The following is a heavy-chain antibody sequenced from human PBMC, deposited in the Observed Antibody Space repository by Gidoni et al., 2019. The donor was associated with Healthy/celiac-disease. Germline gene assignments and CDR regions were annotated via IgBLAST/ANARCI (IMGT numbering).Heavy chain of an antibody. CDR1: GFTFSSYS. D-gene: IGHD6-19*01. V-gene: IGHV3-48*02. CDR2: ISRMSITI. Sequence: EVQLVESGGGLVQPGGSLRLSCAASGFTFSSYSMNWVRQAPGKGLEWVSYISRMSITIYYADSVNGRFTISRDNAKNSLYLQMNSLRDEDTAVYYCAILLAVACNLGITGMDVWGQGTTVTVSS. J-gene: IGHJ6*02. CDR3: AILLAVACNLGITGMDV.